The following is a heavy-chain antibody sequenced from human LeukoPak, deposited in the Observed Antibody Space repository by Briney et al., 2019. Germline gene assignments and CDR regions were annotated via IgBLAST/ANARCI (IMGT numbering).Heavy chain of an antibody. Sequence: GRSLRLSCAASGFTFSSYAMHWVRQAPGKGLEWVAVISYEGSNKYYADSVKGRFTISRDNSKNTLYLQMNSLRAEDTAVYYCAREGVWASIAARPDYWGQGTLVTVSS. J-gene: IGHJ4*02. CDR1: GFTFSSYA. CDR2: ISYEGSNK. D-gene: IGHD6-6*01. CDR3: AREGVWASIAARPDY. V-gene: IGHV3-30-3*01.